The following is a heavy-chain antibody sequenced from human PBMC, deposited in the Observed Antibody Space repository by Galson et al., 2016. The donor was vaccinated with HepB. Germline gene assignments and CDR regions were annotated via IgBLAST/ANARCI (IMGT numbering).Heavy chain of an antibody. J-gene: IGHJ4*02. CDR1: GFTFSSYW. CDR3: ASPSVYHDILTGYYNGGLQY. CDR2: IDTDGSRT. V-gene: IGHV3-74*01. Sequence: SLRLSCAASGFTFSSYWMHWVRQTPGKGLVWVSRIDTDGSRTDYADSVKGRFTISRDNAKNTLYLQMNSLRAEDTGIYYCASPSVYHDILTGYYNGGLQYWGQGTLVTVSS. D-gene: IGHD3-9*01.